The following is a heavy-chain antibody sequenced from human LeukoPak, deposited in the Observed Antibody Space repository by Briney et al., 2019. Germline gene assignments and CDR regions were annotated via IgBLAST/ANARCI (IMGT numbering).Heavy chain of an antibody. CDR2: IDTNTGNP. J-gene: IGHJ4*02. CDR1: GYTFTKYA. Sequence: ASVKVSCKASGYTFTKYAMNWVRQAPGQGLEWMGWIDTNTGNPTYAPGFTGRFVFSLGTSVNTAYLQISSLKAEDTGVYSCARDLPDCSGGSCYADWGQGTLVTVSS. CDR3: ARDLPDCSGGSCYAD. D-gene: IGHD2-15*01. V-gene: IGHV7-4-1*02.